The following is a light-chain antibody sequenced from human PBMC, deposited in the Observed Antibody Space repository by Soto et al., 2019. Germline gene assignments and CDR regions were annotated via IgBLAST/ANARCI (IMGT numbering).Light chain of an antibody. CDR1: QSIGPW. Sequence: DIQMTQSPSTVSEFVGDRVTITCRASQSIGPWLAWYQQKPGRAPELLIFKASTVESRVPSRFSGSGSGTEFTLTITNLQPEDFATYYCQQSNSYPLTFGGGTKVEIK. V-gene: IGKV1-5*03. CDR3: QQSNSYPLT. J-gene: IGKJ4*01. CDR2: KAS.